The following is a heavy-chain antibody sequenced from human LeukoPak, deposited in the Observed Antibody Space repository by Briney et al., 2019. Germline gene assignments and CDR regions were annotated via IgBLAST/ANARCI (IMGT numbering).Heavy chain of an antibody. V-gene: IGHV3-23*01. D-gene: IGHD2/OR15-2a*01. CDR2: INGRGDDT. CDR1: GFTFSSYA. CDR3: AKDRVSPGFNWFDP. J-gene: IGHJ5*02. Sequence: GGSLRLSCAASGFTFSSYAMSWVRQAPGKGLEWVSAINGRGDDTYYADFVKGRFTIPRDNSKSTVYLQMNSLRTEDTAVYYCAKDRVSPGFNWFDPWGQGTLVTVSS.